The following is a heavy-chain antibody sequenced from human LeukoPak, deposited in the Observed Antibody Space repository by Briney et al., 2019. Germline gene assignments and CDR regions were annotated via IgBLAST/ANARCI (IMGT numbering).Heavy chain of an antibody. CDR3: ARGGSNGYNWFDP. Sequence: PGGSLRLSCAASGFTFSSYSMNWVRQAPGKGLEWVSYISDTGNTKYYADSVKGRFTISRDNTKSSLSLQMNSLTAEDTAFYYCARGGSNGYNWFDPWGQGTLVTVSS. CDR2: ISDTGNTK. CDR1: GFTFSSYS. J-gene: IGHJ5*02. D-gene: IGHD3-22*01. V-gene: IGHV3-48*04.